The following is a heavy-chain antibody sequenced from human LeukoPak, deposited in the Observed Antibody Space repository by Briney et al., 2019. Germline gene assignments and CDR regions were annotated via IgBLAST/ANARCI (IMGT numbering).Heavy chain of an antibody. J-gene: IGHJ4*02. Sequence: GGSLRPSCAASEFTVNNNYMSWVRQAPGKGLEWVSTIYSAGSTNYADSVKGRFTISRDNSKNTMYLQMNSLRAEDTAVYYCAGGLRSGLIDYWGQGTLVTVSS. CDR2: IYSAGST. V-gene: IGHV3-53*01. CDR3: AGGLRSGLIDY. CDR1: EFTVNNNY. D-gene: IGHD4-17*01.